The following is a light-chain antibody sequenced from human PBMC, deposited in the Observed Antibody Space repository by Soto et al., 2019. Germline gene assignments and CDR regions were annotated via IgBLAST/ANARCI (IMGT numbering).Light chain of an antibody. V-gene: IGLV2-14*01. CDR3: SSFSSVTREV. Sequence: QSALTQPASVSGSPGQTITISCTGTRTDVGGYSYVSWYQQHPGKPPELMMYEVSNLPSGVSDRFSGSTSGNTASLTISGVQTEYEADYYFSSFSSVTREVFVGGTQLTVL. CDR2: EVS. CDR1: RTDVGGYSY. J-gene: IGLJ2*01.